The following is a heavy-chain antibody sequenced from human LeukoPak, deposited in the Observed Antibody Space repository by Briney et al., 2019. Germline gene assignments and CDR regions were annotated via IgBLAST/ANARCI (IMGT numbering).Heavy chain of an antibody. J-gene: IGHJ5*02. CDR3: VRGGSWYAAAGVDP. V-gene: IGHV3-30*04. CDR1: GFTFSSYA. CDR2: ISYDGSNK. Sequence: GRSLRLSCAASGFTFSSYATHWVRQAPGKGLEWVAVISYDGSNKYYADSVKGRFTISRDNSKNTIYLQMNSLRAEDTAVYYCVRGGSWYAAAGVDPWGQGTLVTVSS. D-gene: IGHD6-13*01.